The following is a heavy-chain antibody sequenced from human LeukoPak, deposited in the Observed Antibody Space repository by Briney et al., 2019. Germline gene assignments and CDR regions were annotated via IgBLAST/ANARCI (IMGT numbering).Heavy chain of an antibody. J-gene: IGHJ4*02. D-gene: IGHD1-26*01. Sequence: SETLSLTCSVSGYSISSGYYWGWIRQPPGKGLEWIGSMYHSGTTNYNPSLKNRVTISLDTSKNHFSLKLSSVTAADTAIYYCARMTGSAWELLIDSWGPGTLVTVSS. CDR1: GYSISSGYY. V-gene: IGHV4-38-2*02. CDR2: MYHSGTT. CDR3: ARMTGSAWELLIDS.